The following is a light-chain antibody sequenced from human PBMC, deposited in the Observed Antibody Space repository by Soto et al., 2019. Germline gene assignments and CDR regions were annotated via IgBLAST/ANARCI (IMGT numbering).Light chain of an antibody. V-gene: IGLV1-51*01. CDR2: DNN. CDR1: ISNIGKNY. J-gene: IGLJ1*01. Sequence: QSVLTQPPSVSAAPGQTVTISCSGSISNIGKNYVSWYQQLPGTAPKVLIYDNNKRPSGIPDRFSGSKSGTSATLGITGLQTGDEADYYCSSYSFTTSLYVFGTGTKLTVL. CDR3: SSYSFTTSLYV.